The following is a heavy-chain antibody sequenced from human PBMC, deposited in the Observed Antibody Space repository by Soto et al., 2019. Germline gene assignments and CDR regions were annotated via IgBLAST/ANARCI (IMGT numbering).Heavy chain of an antibody. D-gene: IGHD3-22*01. J-gene: IGHJ4*02. CDR3: ARRNSSGPIDH. CDR2: INAGNGNT. CDR1: GFTFTTHA. V-gene: IGHV1-3*01. Sequence: QVHLVQSGAEVKEPGASVKVSCKTAGFTFTTHAIHWVRQAPGQSLEWMGWINAGNGNTKYSQRFQDRVTITRDTPASTAYMELSRLRSEARAVYYCARRNSSGPIDHWGQGTLVTVSS.